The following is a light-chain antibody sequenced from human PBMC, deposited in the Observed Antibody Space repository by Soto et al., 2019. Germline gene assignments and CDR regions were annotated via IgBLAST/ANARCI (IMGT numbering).Light chain of an antibody. CDR1: SSDIGAYNY. J-gene: IGLJ1*01. CDR2: DVS. Sequence: QSVLTQPASVSGSPGQSITISCTGTSSDIGAYNYVSWYQQHPPKAPTLMIYDVSNRPSGVSSRFSGFKSGNTASLTISGLQAEDEADYYCYSYTTTSTHFFGTGTKLTVL. CDR3: YSYTTTSTHF. V-gene: IGLV2-14*03.